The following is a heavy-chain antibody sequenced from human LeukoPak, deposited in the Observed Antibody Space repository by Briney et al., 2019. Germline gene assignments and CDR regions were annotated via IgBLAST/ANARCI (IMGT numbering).Heavy chain of an antibody. CDR3: AREGYSYGSYYYYYMDV. CDR2: IYYSGST. J-gene: IGHJ6*03. CDR1: GGSISSGDYY. Sequence: SQTLSLTCTVSGGSISSGDYYWSWIRQPPGKGLEWIGYIYYSGSTYYNPSLKSRVTISVDTSKNQFSLKLSSVTAADTAVYYCAREGYSYGSYYYYYMDVWGEGTTVTVSS. D-gene: IGHD5-18*01. V-gene: IGHV4-30-4*01.